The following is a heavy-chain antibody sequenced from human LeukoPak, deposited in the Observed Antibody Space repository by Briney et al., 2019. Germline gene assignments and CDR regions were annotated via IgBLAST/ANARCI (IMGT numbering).Heavy chain of an antibody. V-gene: IGHV3-21*01. D-gene: IGHD3-9*01. Sequence: GGSLRLSCAASGFTFSSYSMNWVRQAPGKGLEWVSSISSSSSYIYYADSVKGRLTISRDNAKNSLYLQMNSLRAEDTAVYYCARAYDILTGYSSNSHFDYWGQGTLVTVSS. J-gene: IGHJ4*02. CDR1: GFTFSSYS. CDR2: ISSSSSYI. CDR3: ARAYDILTGYSSNSHFDY.